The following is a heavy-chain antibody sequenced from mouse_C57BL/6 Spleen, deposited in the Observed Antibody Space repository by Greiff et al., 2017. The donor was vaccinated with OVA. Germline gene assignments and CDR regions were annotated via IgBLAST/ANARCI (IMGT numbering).Heavy chain of an antibody. CDR3: ARRSNGAMDY. CDR2: ISRGSSTI. J-gene: IGHJ4*01. CDR1: GFTFSDYG. Sequence: EVKLVEPGGGLVKPGGSLKLSCAASGFTFSDYGMHWVRQAPEKGLEWVAYISRGSSTIYYADTVKGRFTISRDNAKNTLFLQMTSLRSEDTAMYYCARRSNGAMDYWGQGTSVTVSS. D-gene: IGHD2-5*01. V-gene: IGHV5-17*01.